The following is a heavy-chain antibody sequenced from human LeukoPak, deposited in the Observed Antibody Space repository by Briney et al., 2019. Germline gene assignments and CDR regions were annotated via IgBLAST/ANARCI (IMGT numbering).Heavy chain of an antibody. J-gene: IGHJ4*02. CDR3: ARDHNGLLNY. CDR1: EFTFSSYG. CDR2: IWYDGSNK. V-gene: IGHV3-33*01. Sequence: GGSLRLSCAASEFTFSSYGMHWVRQAPGKGLEWVALIWYDGSNKYYADSVKGRFTISRDNSKNTLYLQMNSLRAEDTAVYYCARDHNGLLNYWGQGTLVTVSS. D-gene: IGHD1-14*01.